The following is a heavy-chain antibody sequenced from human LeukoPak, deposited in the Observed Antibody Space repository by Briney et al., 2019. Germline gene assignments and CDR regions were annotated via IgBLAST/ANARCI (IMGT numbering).Heavy chain of an antibody. CDR2: IIPIFGTA. D-gene: IGHD3-22*01. Sequence: SVKVSCKASGGTFSSYAISWVRQAPGQGLEWMGGIIPIFGTANYAQKFQGRVTITTDESTGTAYMELSSLRSEDTAVYYCARGQDYYDSSGYSLVLGYWGQGTLVTVSS. J-gene: IGHJ4*02. CDR3: ARGQDYYDSSGYSLVLGY. V-gene: IGHV1-69*05. CDR1: GGTFSSYA.